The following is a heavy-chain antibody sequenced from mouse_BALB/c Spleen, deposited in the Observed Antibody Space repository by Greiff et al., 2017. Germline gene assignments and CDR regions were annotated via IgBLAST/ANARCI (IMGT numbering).Heavy chain of an antibody. Sequence: VQLQQPGPELVKPGASVKMSCKASGYTFTSYVMHWVKQKPGQGLEWIGYINPYNDGTKYNEKFKGKATLTSDKSSSTAYMELSSLTSEDSAVYYCARDGSSPGFAYWGQGTLVTVSA. CDR2: INPYNDGT. V-gene: IGHV1-14*01. CDR3: ARDGSSPGFAY. D-gene: IGHD1-1*01. CDR1: GYTFTSYV. J-gene: IGHJ3*01.